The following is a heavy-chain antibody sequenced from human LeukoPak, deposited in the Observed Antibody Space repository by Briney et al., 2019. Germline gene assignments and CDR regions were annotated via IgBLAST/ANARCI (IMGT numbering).Heavy chain of an antibody. CDR1: GFSFSSYN. D-gene: IGHD1-1*01. J-gene: IGHJ4*02. Sequence: TGGSLRLSCAASGFSFSSYNMNWVRQAPGKGLEWVSYISGSSSSIYYADSVKGRFTISRDNAKDSVYLHMNSLRAEDTAVYFCTRDKVGTGYYFDYWGQGTLVTVSS. V-gene: IGHV3-48*04. CDR2: ISGSSSSI. CDR3: TRDKVGTGYYFDY.